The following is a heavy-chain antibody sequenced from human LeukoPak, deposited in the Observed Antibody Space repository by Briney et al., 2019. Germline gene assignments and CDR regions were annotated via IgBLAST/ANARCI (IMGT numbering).Heavy chain of an antibody. D-gene: IGHD1-7*01. J-gene: IGHJ3*02. V-gene: IGHV4-4*02. CDR2: IYHGGST. CDR3: ARERTNDGFDI. Sequence: SETLSLTCAVSGGSISNNNWWSWVRQPPGMGLEWIGEIYHGGSTNYNPPLKSRVTISVDTSKNQFSLKLSSVTAADTAVYYCARERTNDGFDIWGQGTMVTVSS. CDR1: GGSISNNNW.